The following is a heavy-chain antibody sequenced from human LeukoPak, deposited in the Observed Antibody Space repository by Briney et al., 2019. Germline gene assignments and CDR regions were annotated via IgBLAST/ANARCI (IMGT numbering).Heavy chain of an antibody. CDR3: ARSWDNWNYGNYYYYMDV. D-gene: IGHD1-7*01. V-gene: IGHV1-69*04. CDR2: IIPILGIA. J-gene: IGHJ6*03. CDR1: GGTFSSYA. Sequence: GASVKVSCKASGGTFSSYAISWVRQAPGQGLEWMGRIIPILGIANYAQKFQGRITITADKSTSTAYMELSSLRSEDTAVYYCARSWDNWNYGNYYYYMDVWGKGTTVTVSS.